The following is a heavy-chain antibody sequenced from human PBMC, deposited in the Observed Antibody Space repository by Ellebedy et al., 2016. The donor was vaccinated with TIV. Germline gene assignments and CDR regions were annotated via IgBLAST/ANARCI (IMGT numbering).Heavy chain of an antibody. D-gene: IGHD3-16*01. V-gene: IGHV5-51*01. CDR2: IYPGDSDT. J-gene: IGHJ3*02. CDR1: GYTFSNYW. Sequence: GESLKISXKGSGYTFSNYWIAWVRQMPGKGLEWMGDIYPGDSDTKYSPSFQGQVTMSADKAISTAFLRWETLKASDTAMYYCARVWGGRLHIWGKGTMVIVSS. CDR3: ARVWGGRLHI.